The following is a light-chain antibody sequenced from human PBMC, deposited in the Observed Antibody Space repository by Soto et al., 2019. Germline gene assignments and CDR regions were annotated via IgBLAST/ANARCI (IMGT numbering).Light chain of an antibody. J-gene: IGKJ1*01. V-gene: IGKV3-20*01. Sequence: EIVLTQFPGTLSLSPGERATLSCRASQIVDSTYLAWYQQKPGQAPRLLIYGVSTRATGIPDRFSGSGSGTDFTLTISRLEPEDFAVYHCQQYVGSSRTFGQGTKVDIK. CDR1: QIVDSTY. CDR2: GVS. CDR3: QQYVGSSRT.